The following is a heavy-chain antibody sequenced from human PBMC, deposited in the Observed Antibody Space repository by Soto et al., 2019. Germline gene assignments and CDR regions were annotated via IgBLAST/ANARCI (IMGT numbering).Heavy chain of an antibody. J-gene: IGHJ4*02. Sequence: GESLKISCKGSGYNVAGYWIAWVRQMPGKGLELMGIIYPSDSDTGYRPSFQGQVTISADKSISSAYLQWSSLRASDTAMYYCARGGVSTRTFDYWGQGTPVTVSS. CDR3: ARGGVSTRTFDY. V-gene: IGHV5-51*01. D-gene: IGHD3-3*01. CDR1: GYNVAGYW. CDR2: IYPSDSDT.